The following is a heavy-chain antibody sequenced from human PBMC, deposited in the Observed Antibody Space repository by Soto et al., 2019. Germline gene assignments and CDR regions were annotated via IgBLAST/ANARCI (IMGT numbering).Heavy chain of an antibody. Sequence: QVQLVQSGAEVKKPGASVKVSCKASGYTFTSYGISWVRQAPGQGLEWMGWIIAYNGNTNYAQKLQGRVTMTTDTSTSTSYMELRSLRSDDTAVYYCARVYSDYVWGSFLDYWGQGTLVTVSS. CDR1: GYTFTSYG. CDR3: ARVYSDYVWGSFLDY. J-gene: IGHJ4*02. CDR2: IIAYNGNT. D-gene: IGHD3-16*01. V-gene: IGHV1-18*01.